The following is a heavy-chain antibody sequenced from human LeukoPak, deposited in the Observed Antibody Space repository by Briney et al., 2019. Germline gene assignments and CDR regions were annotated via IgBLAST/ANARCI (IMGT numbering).Heavy chain of an antibody. CDR2: ISWNSGSI. J-gene: IGHJ6*03. CDR1: GFTFDDYA. D-gene: IGHD3-22*01. Sequence: GGSLRLSCAASGFTFDDYAMHWVRQAPGKGLEWVSGISWNSGSIGYADSVKGRFTISRDNAENSLYLQMNSLRAEDTALYYCARGPPYYYDSSGYYYYYMDVWGKGTTVTVSS. V-gene: IGHV3-9*01. CDR3: ARGPPYYYDSSGYYYYYMDV.